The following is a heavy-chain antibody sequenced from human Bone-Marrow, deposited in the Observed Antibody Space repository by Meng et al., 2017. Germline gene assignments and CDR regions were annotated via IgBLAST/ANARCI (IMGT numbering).Heavy chain of an antibody. D-gene: IGHD6-25*01. V-gene: IGHV1-8*02. J-gene: IGHJ4*02. CDR3: ARGKDSSDYYIFAS. CDR2: MNPNSGTA. Sequence: QVHLVQSGAEVKKPGASVKVSCKASGYTFISSDINWVRQAVGQGLEWLGWMNPNSGTAVYAQSFQGRVTMTRDTSTDTAYLELSSLRSEDTALYYCARGKDSSDYYIFASWGQGTLVTVSS. CDR1: GYTFISSD.